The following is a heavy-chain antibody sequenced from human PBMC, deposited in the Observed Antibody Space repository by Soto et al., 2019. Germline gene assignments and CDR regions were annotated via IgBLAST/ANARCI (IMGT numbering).Heavy chain of an antibody. CDR3: ARVRLSGVYYYYYGMDV. D-gene: IGHD2-15*01. V-gene: IGHV4-59*01. J-gene: IGHJ6*02. Sequence: SETLSLTCTVSGGSISSYYWSWIRQPPGKGLEWIGYIYYSGSTNYNPSLKSRVTISVDTSKNQFSLKLSSVTAADTAVYYCARVRLSGVYYYYYGMDVWGQGTTVTVSS. CDR1: GGSISSYY. CDR2: IYYSGST.